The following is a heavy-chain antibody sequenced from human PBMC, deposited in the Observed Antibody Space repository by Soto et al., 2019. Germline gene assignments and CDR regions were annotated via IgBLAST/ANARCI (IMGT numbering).Heavy chain of an antibody. CDR3: ARDQVDHDILPGRWFDP. V-gene: IGHV3-11*01. CDR1: GFTFSDYY. D-gene: IGHD3-9*01. J-gene: IGHJ5*02. CDR2: IRSSGSTT. Sequence: GGSLRLSCAASGFTFSDYYMSWIRQAPGKGLEWLSYIRSSGSTTYYADSVKGRFTISRDNAKNSLYLQMNSLRAEDTAVYYCARDQVDHDILPGRWFDPWGQGTLVTVSS.